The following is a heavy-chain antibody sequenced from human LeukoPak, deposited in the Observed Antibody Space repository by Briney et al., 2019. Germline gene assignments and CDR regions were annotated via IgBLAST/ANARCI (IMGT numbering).Heavy chain of an antibody. J-gene: IGHJ5*02. CDR2: INRSGST. V-gene: IGHV4-34*01. D-gene: IGHD6-19*01. Sequence: SETLSLTCDVYGGSFRGYYWSWIRQPPGKGLEWIGEINRSGSTNYNPSLKSRVTISVDTSKNQFSLKLSSVTAADTAVYYCARHKRIAVVTPNWFDPWGQGTLVTVSS. CDR1: GGSFRGYY. CDR3: ARHKRIAVVTPNWFDP.